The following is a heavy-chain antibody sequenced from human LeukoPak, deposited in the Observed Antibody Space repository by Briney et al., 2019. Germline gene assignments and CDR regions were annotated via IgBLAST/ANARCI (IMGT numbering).Heavy chain of an antibody. CDR2: IYYSGST. CDR1: GGSISSSSYY. V-gene: IGHV4-39*01. CDR3: ARPPRRDWLVDGEYYFDY. J-gene: IGHJ4*02. Sequence: PSETLSLTCTVSGGSISSSSYYWGWIRQPPGKGLEWIGSIYYSGSTYYNPSLKSRVTISVDTSKNQFSLKLSSVTAADTAVYYCARPPRRDWLVDGEYYFDYWGQGTLVTVSS. D-gene: IGHD3-10*01.